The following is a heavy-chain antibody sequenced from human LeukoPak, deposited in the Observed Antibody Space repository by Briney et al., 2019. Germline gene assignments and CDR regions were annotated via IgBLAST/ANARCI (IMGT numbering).Heavy chain of an antibody. CDR3: TRGGELMNF. V-gene: IGHV4-30-4*01. J-gene: IGHJ4*02. CDR2: IYYSGST. Sequence: SETLSLTCTVSGGSISSGDYYWSWIRQPPGKGLEWIGYIYYSGSTYYNPSLKSRVTISLDTSKNQFSLKLSSVTAADTAVYYCTRGGELMNFWGQGTLVTVSS. D-gene: IGHD1-26*01. CDR1: GGSISSGDYY.